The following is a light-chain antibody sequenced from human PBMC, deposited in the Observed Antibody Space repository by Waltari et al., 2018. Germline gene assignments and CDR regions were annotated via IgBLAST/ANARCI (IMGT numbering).Light chain of an antibody. CDR3: QQYNSYSYT. Sequence: DIQMTQSPSTLSASVGDRVTITCRASQRISSWLAWYQQKPGKAPTLLIYKASSLESGVPSRFSGSGSGTEFTLTISSLQPDDFATYCCQQYNSYSYTFGQGTKLEIK. J-gene: IGKJ2*01. V-gene: IGKV1-5*03. CDR2: KAS. CDR1: QRISSW.